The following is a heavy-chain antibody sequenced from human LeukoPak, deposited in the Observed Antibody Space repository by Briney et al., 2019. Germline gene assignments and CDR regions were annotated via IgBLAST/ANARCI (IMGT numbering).Heavy chain of an antibody. CDR2: INAGNGNT. CDR3: ARDIATVRGYYFDY. CDR1: GYTFTSYA. Sequence: ASVKVSCKASGYTFTSYAMHWVRQAPGQRLEWTGWINAGNGNTKYSQKFQGRVTITRDTSASTAYMGLSSLRSEDTAVYYCARDIATVRGYYFDYWGQGTLVAVSS. D-gene: IGHD4-17*01. V-gene: IGHV1-3*01. J-gene: IGHJ4*02.